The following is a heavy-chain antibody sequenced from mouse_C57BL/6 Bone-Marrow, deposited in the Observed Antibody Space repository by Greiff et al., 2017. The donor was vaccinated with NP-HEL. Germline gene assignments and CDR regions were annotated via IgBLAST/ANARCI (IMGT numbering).Heavy chain of an antibody. CDR1: GFTFSSYA. D-gene: IGHD2-2*01. CDR3: ARATMVTTYWYFDV. CDR2: ISDGGSYT. J-gene: IGHJ1*03. Sequence: EVQRVESGGGLVKPGGSLKLSCAASGFTFSSYAMSWVRQTPEKRLEWVATISDGGSYTYYPDNVKGRFTISRDNAKNNLYLQMSHLKSEDTAMYYCARATMVTTYWYFDVWGTGTTVTVSS. V-gene: IGHV5-4*01.